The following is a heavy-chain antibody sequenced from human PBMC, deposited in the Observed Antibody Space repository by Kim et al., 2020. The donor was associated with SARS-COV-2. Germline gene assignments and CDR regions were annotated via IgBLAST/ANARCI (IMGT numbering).Heavy chain of an antibody. J-gene: IGHJ4*02. CDR3: ARESYGSPYYYDSSGYYLDY. D-gene: IGHD3-22*01. Sequence: RFTISRDNSKNTLYLQMNSLRAEDTAVYYCARESYGSPYYYDSSGYYLDYWGQGTLVTVSS. V-gene: IGHV3-30*07.